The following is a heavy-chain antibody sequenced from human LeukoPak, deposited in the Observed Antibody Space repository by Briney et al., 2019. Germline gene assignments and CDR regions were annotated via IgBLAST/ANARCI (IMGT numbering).Heavy chain of an antibody. J-gene: IGHJ4*02. CDR1: GFSFSDYA. CDR2: ISGSGGST. CDR3: AKDRRPNIASRTFDY. D-gene: IGHD6-6*01. Sequence: GGSLRLSCAASGFSFSDYAMTWVRQAPGKGLEWVSVISGSGGSTYYADSVKGRVTVSRDNSKNTLYLQMNSLRAGDTAVYYCAKDRRPNIASRTFDYWGQGTPVTVSS. V-gene: IGHV3-23*01.